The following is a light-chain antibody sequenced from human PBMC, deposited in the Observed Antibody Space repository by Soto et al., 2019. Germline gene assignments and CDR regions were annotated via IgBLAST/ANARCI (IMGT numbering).Light chain of an antibody. V-gene: IGLV2-14*01. J-gene: IGLJ3*02. CDR1: SSDVGGYNY. Sequence: QSALTQPASVSGSPGQSITISCTGTSSDVGGYNYVSWYQQHPGKAPKLMIYDVVNRPSGVSIRFSGSKSGNTASLTISGLQPEDEADYYCNSYTSSSTVVFGGGTKVTVL. CDR3: NSYTSSSTVV. CDR2: DVV.